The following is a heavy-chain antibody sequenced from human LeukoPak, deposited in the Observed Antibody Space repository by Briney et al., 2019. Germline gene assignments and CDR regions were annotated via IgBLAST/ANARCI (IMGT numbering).Heavy chain of an antibody. Sequence: SETLSLTCTVSGDSISSRSYYWGWIRQPPGKGLEWIGNFYYSGSTYSNPSLKSRVTISVDTSKNQFSLKLSSVTAADTAVYYCVRHGGGSVYDPVDYWGQGTLVTVSS. V-gene: IGHV4-39*01. CDR3: VRHGGGSVYDPVDY. D-gene: IGHD5/OR15-5a*01. CDR2: FYYSGST. J-gene: IGHJ4*02. CDR1: GDSISSRSYY.